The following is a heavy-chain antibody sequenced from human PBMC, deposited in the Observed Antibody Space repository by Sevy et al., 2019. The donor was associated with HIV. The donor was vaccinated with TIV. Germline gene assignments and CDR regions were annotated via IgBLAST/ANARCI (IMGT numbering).Heavy chain of an antibody. CDR1: GYTFTSYA. J-gene: IGHJ4*02. Sequence: ASVKVSCKASGYTFTSYAMHWERQAPGLRLEWMGWINAGNGNTKYSQKFQGRVTITRDTSASTAYMELSSLRSEDTAVYYCARLRDSSGWYYFDYWGQGTLVTVSS. V-gene: IGHV1-3*01. CDR2: INAGNGNT. D-gene: IGHD6-19*01. CDR3: ARLRDSSGWYYFDY.